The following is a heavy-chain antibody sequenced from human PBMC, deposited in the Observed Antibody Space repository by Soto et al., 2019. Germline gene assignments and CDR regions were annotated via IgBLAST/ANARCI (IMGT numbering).Heavy chain of an antibody. V-gene: IGHV4-31*03. D-gene: IGHD6-6*01. J-gene: IGHJ5*02. Sequence: QVQLQESGPGVVKPSQTLSLTCNVSGGSISSGGYYWSWIRQHPGKGLEWIGYIYYSGSTYFNPSLKSRLTISVDTSKNQFSLQLSSVTAADTAVYYSARAGHSTSSEGANWFDPWGQGTLVTVSS. CDR3: ARAGHSTSSEGANWFDP. CDR2: IYYSGST. CDR1: GGSISSGGYY.